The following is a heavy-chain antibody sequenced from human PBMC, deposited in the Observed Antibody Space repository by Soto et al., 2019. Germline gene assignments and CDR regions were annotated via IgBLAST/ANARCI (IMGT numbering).Heavy chain of an antibody. CDR3: ASYPTYYDFWSGYYRGYYYYYGMDV. Sequence: QVQLVQSGAEVKKPGSSVKVSCKASGGTFSSYAISWVRQAPGQGLEWMGGIIPICGTANYAQKLQGRVTITADKSTSTAYMGLSSLRSEDTAVYYCASYPTYYDFWSGYYRGYYYYYGMDVWGQGTTVTVSS. V-gene: IGHV1-69*06. CDR1: GGTFSSYA. CDR2: IIPICGTA. D-gene: IGHD3-3*01. J-gene: IGHJ6*02.